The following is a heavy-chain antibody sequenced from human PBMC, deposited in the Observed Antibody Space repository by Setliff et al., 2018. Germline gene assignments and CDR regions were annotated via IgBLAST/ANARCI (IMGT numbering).Heavy chain of an antibody. CDR3: ARDNPILGATDY. J-gene: IGHJ4*02. D-gene: IGHD1-26*01. CDR1: GASINSGHY. Sequence: SETLSLTCAVSGASINSGHYWGWIRQPPGKGLEWIATIYHRGRKYYNPSLKGRVTISVDTSRNQFSLNLTSVTAADTALYFCARDNPILGATDYWGQGALVTVSS. V-gene: IGHV4-38-2*01. CDR2: IYHRGRK.